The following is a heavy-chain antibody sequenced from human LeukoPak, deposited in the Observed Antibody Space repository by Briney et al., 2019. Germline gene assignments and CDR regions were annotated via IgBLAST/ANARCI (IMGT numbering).Heavy chain of an antibody. J-gene: IGHJ5*02. Sequence: SETLSLTCTVSGGSISSYYWSWIRQPPGKGLEWIGYIYYSGSTNYNPSLKSRVTISVDTSKNQFSLKLSSLTAADTAVYYCARDLYGNLGNWFDPWGQGTLVTVSS. V-gene: IGHV4-59*01. CDR3: ARDLYGNLGNWFDP. CDR2: IYYSGST. D-gene: IGHD4-11*01. CDR1: GGSISSYY.